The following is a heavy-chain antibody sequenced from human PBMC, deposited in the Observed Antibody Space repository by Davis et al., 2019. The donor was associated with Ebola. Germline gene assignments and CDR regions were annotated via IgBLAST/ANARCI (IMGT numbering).Heavy chain of an antibody. D-gene: IGHD2-15*01. CDR3: ARHDIAGWGIDY. CDR1: GGSISSYY. V-gene: IGHV4-59*08. CDR2: IYYSGNT. J-gene: IGHJ4*02. Sequence: PSETLSLTCTVSGGSISSYYWSWIRQPPGKGLEWIGYIYYSGNTNYNPSLKSRVTISVDTSKNQFSLKLSSVTAADTAVYYCARHDIAGWGIDYWGQGTPVTVSS.